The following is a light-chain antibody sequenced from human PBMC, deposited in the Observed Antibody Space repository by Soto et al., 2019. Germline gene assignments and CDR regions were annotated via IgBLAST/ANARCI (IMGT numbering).Light chain of an antibody. CDR2: DVI. CDR3: CSYAGSYTHV. J-gene: IGLJ1*01. V-gene: IGLV2-11*01. CDR1: SSDVGAYIY. Sequence: LTQTRSVSGSPGQSVTFSCTGTSSDVGAYIYVSWYQQHPGKAPKLIIYDVIKRPSGVPDRFSGSKSGNTASLTISGLQAEDEADYYCCSYAGSYTHVFGTGTKVTVL.